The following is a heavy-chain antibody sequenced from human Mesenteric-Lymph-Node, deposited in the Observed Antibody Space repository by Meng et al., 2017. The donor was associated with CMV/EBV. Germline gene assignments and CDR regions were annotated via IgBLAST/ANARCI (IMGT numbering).Heavy chain of an antibody. CDR3: ARDGIFGVVIPHHYYYYYGMDV. V-gene: IGHV1-2*02. CDR2: VNPNNGGT. D-gene: IGHD3-3*01. Sequence: ASVKVSCKASGYTFTGYYIHWVRQAPGQGLEWMGWVNPNNGGTNYAQKFQGRVTMTRNTSISTAYMELSSLRSEDTAVYYCARDGIFGVVIPHHYYYYYGMDVWGQGTTVTVSS. J-gene: IGHJ6*02. CDR1: GYTFTGYY.